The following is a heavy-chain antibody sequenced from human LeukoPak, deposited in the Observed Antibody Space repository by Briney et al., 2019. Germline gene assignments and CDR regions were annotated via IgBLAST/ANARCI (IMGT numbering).Heavy chain of an antibody. J-gene: IGHJ4*02. CDR2: ISSSATYT. CDR3: ARDSTADLDY. D-gene: IGHD6-19*01. CDR1: GLTFDDYG. V-gene: IGHV3-21*01. Sequence: GGSLRLSCVASGLTFDDYGMSWVRQAPGKGLEWVSSISSSATYTYYADSVRGRFTISRDNAKESLYLQMNSLRADDTALYYCARDSTADLDYWGQGTLVTVSS.